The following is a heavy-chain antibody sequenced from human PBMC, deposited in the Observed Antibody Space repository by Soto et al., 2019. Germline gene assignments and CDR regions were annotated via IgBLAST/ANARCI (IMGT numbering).Heavy chain of an antibody. CDR3: PRGHKRRMTLRRGPAITGKQLDS. J-gene: IGHJ4*02. Sequence: PETLRRGFAGYGGSFRGYYWRWIRQPPGKGREWIGEINHSGSTNYKPSLKSRVTISVDTSKNQFSLKLSSVTAADTSVSYCPRGHKRRMTLRRGPAITGKQLDSWGQG. V-gene: IGHV4-34*01. CDR1: GGSFRGYY. CDR2: INHSGST. D-gene: IGHD1-20*01.